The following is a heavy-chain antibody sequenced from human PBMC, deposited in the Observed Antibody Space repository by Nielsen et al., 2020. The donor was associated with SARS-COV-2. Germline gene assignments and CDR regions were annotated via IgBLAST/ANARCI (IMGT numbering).Heavy chain of an antibody. CDR3: ARLNKGCTNGVCSAGFDY. J-gene: IGHJ4*02. D-gene: IGHD2-8*01. Sequence: SETLSLTCTVSGGSISSSSYYWGWIRQPPGKGLEWIGSIYYSGSTYYNPSLKSRVTISVDTSKNQFSLKLSSVTAADTAVYYCARLNKGCTNGVCSAGFDYWGQGTLVTVSS. CDR2: IYYSGST. V-gene: IGHV4-39*01. CDR1: GGSISSSSYY.